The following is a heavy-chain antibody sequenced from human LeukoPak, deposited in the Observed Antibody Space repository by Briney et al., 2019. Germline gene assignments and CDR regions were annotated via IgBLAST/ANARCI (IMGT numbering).Heavy chain of an antibody. J-gene: IGHJ4*02. CDR1: GFTFNSYA. D-gene: IGHD1/OR15-1a*01. CDR2: VSGSGGIT. CDR3: AKTTAGNSSCRNPGWPVDY. Sequence: GGSLRLSCAASGFTFNSYAMTWVRQAPGKGLEWVSHVSGSGGITYYADSVKGRFTIFRDNSQNTLYLQMDSLRAEDTAVYYCAKTTAGNSSCRNPGWPVDYWGQGTLVTVSS. V-gene: IGHV3-23*01.